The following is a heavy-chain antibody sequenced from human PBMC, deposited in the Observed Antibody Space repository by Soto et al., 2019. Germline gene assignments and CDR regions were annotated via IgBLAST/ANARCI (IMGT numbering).Heavy chain of an antibody. V-gene: IGHV4-59*01. J-gene: IGHJ3*02. Sequence: SETLSRTCTVSCGSISNYFWNWIRQPPGKGLEWIVSIYYSGSPNYNPSLKSRVTISVDTSRSQFSLNLNSVTAADTAVYYCARSMYRGGWFKTFAIWGKGTMVT. CDR1: CGSISNYF. CDR3: ARSMYRGGWFKTFAI. D-gene: IGHD6-19*01. CDR2: IYYSGSP.